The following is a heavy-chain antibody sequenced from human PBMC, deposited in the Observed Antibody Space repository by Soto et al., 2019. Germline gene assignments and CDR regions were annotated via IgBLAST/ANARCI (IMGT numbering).Heavy chain of an antibody. V-gene: IGHV3-15*01. CDR2: IKSKTDGGTT. CDR3: TTDGGIAVAGQYYYYYYGMDV. Sequence: LRLSCAASGFTFSNAWMSWVRQAPGKGLEWVGRIKSKTDGGTTDYAAPVKGRFTISRDDSKNTLYLQMNSLKTEDTAVYYCTTDGGIAVAGQYYYYYYGMDVWGQGTTVTVSS. CDR1: GFTFSNAW. D-gene: IGHD6-19*01. J-gene: IGHJ6*02.